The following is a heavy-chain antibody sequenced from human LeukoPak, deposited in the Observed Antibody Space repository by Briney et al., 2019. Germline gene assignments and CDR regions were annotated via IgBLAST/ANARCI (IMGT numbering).Heavy chain of an antibody. D-gene: IGHD6-13*01. V-gene: IGHV1-2*02. Sequence: ASVKVSCKASGYTFTGYYMHWVRQAPGQGLEWMGWINPNSGGTNYAQKFQGRVTMTRDTSISTAYMELSRLRSDDTAVYYCARDIELITGYSSSWYLDYWGRGTLVTVSS. CDR3: ARDIELITGYSSSWYLDY. J-gene: IGHJ4*02. CDR1: GYTFTGYY. CDR2: INPNSGGT.